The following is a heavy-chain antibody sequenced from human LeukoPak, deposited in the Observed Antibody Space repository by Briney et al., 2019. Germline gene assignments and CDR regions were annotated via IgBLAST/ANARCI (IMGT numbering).Heavy chain of an antibody. V-gene: IGHV3-23*01. CDR1: GFTVSSNY. CDR2: ISGSGGST. Sequence: PGGSLRLSCAASGFTVSSNYMSWVRQAPGKGLEWVSAISGSGGSTYYADSVKGRFTISRDNSKNTLYLQMNSLRAEDTAVYYCAKVFCSGGSCYKGDAFDIWGQGTMVTVSS. J-gene: IGHJ3*02. CDR3: AKVFCSGGSCYKGDAFDI. D-gene: IGHD2-15*01.